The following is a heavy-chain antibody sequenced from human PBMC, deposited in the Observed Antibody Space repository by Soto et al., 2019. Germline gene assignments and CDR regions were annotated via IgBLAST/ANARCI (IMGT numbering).Heavy chain of an antibody. J-gene: IGHJ3*02. CDR2: INAGNGNT. CDR1: GYTFTSYA. D-gene: IGHD6-19*01. Sequence: ASVKVSCKASGYTFTSYAMHWVRQAPGQRLEWMGWINAGNGNTKYPQKFQGRVTITRDTSASTAYMELSSLRSEDTAVYYCARDLAVAGTLHAFDIWGQGTMVTVS. CDR3: ARDLAVAGTLHAFDI. V-gene: IGHV1-3*01.